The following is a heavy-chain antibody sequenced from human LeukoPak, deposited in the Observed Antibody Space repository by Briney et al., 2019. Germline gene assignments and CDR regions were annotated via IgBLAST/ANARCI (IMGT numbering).Heavy chain of an antibody. CDR2: ISYGGSNK. D-gene: IGHD2/OR15-2a*01. J-gene: IGHJ4*02. CDR1: GFTFSSSA. Sequence: GRSLRLSCAASGFTFSSSAMHWVRQAPGTGLEWVAVISYGGSNKYYTDSVKGRFTISRDNSKNTLYLQMNSLRVEDTAVYYCARDGIVLSEVLYYFDYWGQGTLVTVSS. CDR3: ARDGIVLSEVLYYFDY. V-gene: IGHV3-30*04.